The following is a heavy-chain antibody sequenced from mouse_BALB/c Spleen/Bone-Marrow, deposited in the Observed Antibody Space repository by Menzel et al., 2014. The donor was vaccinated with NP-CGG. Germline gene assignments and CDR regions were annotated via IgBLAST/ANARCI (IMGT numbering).Heavy chain of an antibody. CDR1: GYTFTDHA. D-gene: IGHD2-14*01. V-gene: IGHV1S137*01. Sequence: EQLQQSGAKLVRPGVSVKISCKGSGYTFTDHAMHWVKRSHAKSLEWIGLISGYYGDAIYNQKFKGKATMTVDKSSSTAYMELARLTSEDSAIYYCARSGKVRNAMDYWGQGPSGTVSS. CDR3: ARSGKVRNAMDY. CDR2: ISGYYGDA. J-gene: IGHJ4*01.